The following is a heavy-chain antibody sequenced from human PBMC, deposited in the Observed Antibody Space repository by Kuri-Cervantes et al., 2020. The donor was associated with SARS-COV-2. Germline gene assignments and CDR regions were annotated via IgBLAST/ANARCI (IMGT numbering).Heavy chain of an antibody. D-gene: IGHD3-22*01. CDR3: ATGYYYDSSVYYLWDY. J-gene: IGHJ4*02. CDR2: NYYSGST. CDR1: GGSISSSSDY. V-gene: IGHV4-39*01. Sequence: SETLSLTCTVSGGSISSSSDYWGWIRQPPGKGLQWIGSNYYSGSTYYNPSLKSRVTISVDTSKNQFSLKLSSVTAADTAVYYCATGYYYDSSVYYLWDYWGQGTLVTVSS.